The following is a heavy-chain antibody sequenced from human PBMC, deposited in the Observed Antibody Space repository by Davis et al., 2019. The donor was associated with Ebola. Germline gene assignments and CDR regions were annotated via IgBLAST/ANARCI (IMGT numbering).Heavy chain of an antibody. Sequence: GESLKISCAASGFTFSSYSMNWVRQAPGKGLEWVSSISSSAYYIYYADSVKGRFTISRDNAKNSLYLEMNSLRDEDTAVYYCARLFGVIPVFDYWGQGTLVTVSS. J-gene: IGHJ4*02. CDR2: ISSSAYYI. CDR3: ARLFGVIPVFDY. D-gene: IGHD3-3*01. CDR1: GFTFSSYS. V-gene: IGHV3-21*01.